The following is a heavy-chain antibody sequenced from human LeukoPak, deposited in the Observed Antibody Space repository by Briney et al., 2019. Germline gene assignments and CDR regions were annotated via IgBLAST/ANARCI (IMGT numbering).Heavy chain of an antibody. J-gene: IGHJ4*02. Sequence: SETLSLTCTVSGGSISSYYWSWIRQPPGKGLEWIGYIYYSGSTNYNPSLKSRVTISVDTSKNQFSLKLSSVTAADTAVYYCARHVGNSGSGSYLTYFDYWSQGTLVTVSS. CDR3: ARHVGNSGSGSYLTYFDY. CDR1: GGSISSYY. CDR2: IYYSGST. D-gene: IGHD3-10*01. V-gene: IGHV4-59*08.